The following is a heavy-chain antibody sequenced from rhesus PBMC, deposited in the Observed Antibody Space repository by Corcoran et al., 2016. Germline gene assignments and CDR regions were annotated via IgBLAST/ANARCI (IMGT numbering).Heavy chain of an antibody. CDR2: IRSGGST. V-gene: IGHV4-160*01. D-gene: IGHD3-3*01. Sequence: QVQLQQWGEGLVKPSETLSLTCAVSGGSISSNYWSWIRQPPGKGLEWIGSIRSGGSTNYNPSLKSRVTIAIDTAKKQFSLKLSSVTAADTAVYYCARGGSNFWTCYPEDLWGQGVLVTVSS. CDR1: GGSISSNY. CDR3: ARGGSNFWTCYPEDL. J-gene: IGHJ4*01.